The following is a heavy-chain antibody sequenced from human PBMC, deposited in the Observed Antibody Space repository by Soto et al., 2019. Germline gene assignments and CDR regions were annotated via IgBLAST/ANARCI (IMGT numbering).Heavy chain of an antibody. CDR3: SLLSGDSSGYHGY. CDR1: GGTFSSYA. CDR2: IIPIFGTA. V-gene: IGHV1-69*13. D-gene: IGHD3-22*01. J-gene: IGHJ4*02. Sequence: SVKVSCKASGGTFSSYAISWVRQAPGQGLEWMGGIIPIFGTANYAQKFQGRVTITADESTSTAYMELSSLRPEDTAVYYCSLLSGDSSGYHGYWGQGTLVTVSS.